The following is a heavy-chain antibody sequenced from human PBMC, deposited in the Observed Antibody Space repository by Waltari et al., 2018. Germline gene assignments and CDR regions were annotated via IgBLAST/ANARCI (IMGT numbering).Heavy chain of an antibody. V-gene: IGHV3-48*04. CDR2: ISSSSSTI. Sequence: EVQLVESGGGLVQPGGSLRLSCAASGFTFSSYSMNWVRQAPGKGLEWVSYISSSSSTIYYADSVKGRFTISRDNAKNSLYLQMNSLRAEDTATYYCAKADNNWELLWFDSWGQGNLVIVSS. CDR3: AKADNNWELLWFDS. J-gene: IGHJ5*02. CDR1: GFTFSSYS. D-gene: IGHD3-10*01.